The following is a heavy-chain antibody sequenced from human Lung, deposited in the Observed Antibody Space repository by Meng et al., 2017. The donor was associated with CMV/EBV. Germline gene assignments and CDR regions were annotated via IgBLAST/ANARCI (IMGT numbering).Heavy chain of an antibody. Sequence: GGSXRLXCAASEFTFSHYAMYWVRQAPGKGLDWVAIISYDGWSKYYADSVKGRFTISRDNSKNTLFLQMNSLRAEDTAVYYCARSIFGAPGGVWGQGTTVTVSS. CDR2: ISYDGWSK. V-gene: IGHV3-30*04. J-gene: IGHJ6*02. CDR1: EFTFSHYA. D-gene: IGHD3-3*01. CDR3: ARSIFGAPGGV.